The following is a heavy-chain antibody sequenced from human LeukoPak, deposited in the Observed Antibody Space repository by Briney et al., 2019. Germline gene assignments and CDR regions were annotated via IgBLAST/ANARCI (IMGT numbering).Heavy chain of an antibody. CDR1: GYTFTSYY. CDR3: ARDAHHYYDSSGALDRFDP. V-gene: IGHV1-46*01. J-gene: IGHJ5*02. D-gene: IGHD3-22*01. Sequence: ASVKVSCKASGYTFTSYYMHWVRQAPGQGLEWMGIINPSGGSTSYAQKFQGRVTKTRDTSTSTVYMELRSLRSEDTAVYYCARDAHHYYDSSGALDRFDPWGQGTLVTVSS. CDR2: INPSGGST.